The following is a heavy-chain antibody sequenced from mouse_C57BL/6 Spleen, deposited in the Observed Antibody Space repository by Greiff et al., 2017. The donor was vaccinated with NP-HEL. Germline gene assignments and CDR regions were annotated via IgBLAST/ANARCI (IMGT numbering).Heavy chain of an antibody. CDR3: ARVRSLLYYFDY. V-gene: IGHV5-16*01. CDR2: INYDGSST. J-gene: IGHJ2*01. CDR1: GFTFSDYY. D-gene: IGHD6-2*01. Sequence: EVNVVESEGGLVQPGSSMKLSCTASGFTFSDYYMAWVRQVPEKGLEWVANINYDGSSTYYLDSLKSRVIISRANVKHILYLQMSSLKSENTATYYCARVRSLLYYFDYWGQGTTLTVSS.